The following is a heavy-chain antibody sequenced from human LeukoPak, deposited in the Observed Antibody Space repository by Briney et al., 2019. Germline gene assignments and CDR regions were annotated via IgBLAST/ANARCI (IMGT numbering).Heavy chain of an antibody. Sequence: PGGSLRLSCAVSGFPFSSYSMNWVRQAPGKGLEWVSYISASGSNIYYLDAVKGRFTVSRDNAMNSLFLQMDRPRAEDTAIYYCVRVKGTYFDFLGQGTLVTVSS. CDR2: ISASGSNI. CDR1: GFPFSSYS. D-gene: IGHD1-1*01. V-gene: IGHV3-48*01. J-gene: IGHJ4*02. CDR3: VRVKGTYFDF.